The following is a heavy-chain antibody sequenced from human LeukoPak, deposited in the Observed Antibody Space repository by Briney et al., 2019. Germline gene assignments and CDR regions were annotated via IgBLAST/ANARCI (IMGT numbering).Heavy chain of an antibody. Sequence: ASVKVSCKASGYTFTNYGINWVRQAPGQGLEGMGWISAYNGNTNFAQKFQGRVTLTTDTSTSTAYMELRSLRSDDTAVYYCARGPSTVATRQDYWGQGTLVTVSS. CDR2: ISAYNGNT. J-gene: IGHJ4*02. V-gene: IGHV1-18*01. D-gene: IGHD6-6*01. CDR1: GYTFTNYG. CDR3: ARGPSTVATRQDY.